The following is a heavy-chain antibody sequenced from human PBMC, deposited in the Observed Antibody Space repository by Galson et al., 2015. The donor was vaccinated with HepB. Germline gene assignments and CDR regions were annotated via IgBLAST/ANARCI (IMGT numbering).Heavy chain of an antibody. Sequence: VKVSCKASGGTFSSYAISWVRQAPGQGLEWMGGIIPIFGTANYAQKFQGRVTITADESTSTAYMELSSLRSEDTAVYYCARRTRYDYVWGSYRYNHDYYYYGMDVWGQGTTVTVSS. J-gene: IGHJ6*02. CDR1: GGTFSSYA. CDR2: IIPIFGTA. V-gene: IGHV1-69*13. D-gene: IGHD3-16*02. CDR3: ARRTRYDYVWGSYRYNHDYYYYGMDV.